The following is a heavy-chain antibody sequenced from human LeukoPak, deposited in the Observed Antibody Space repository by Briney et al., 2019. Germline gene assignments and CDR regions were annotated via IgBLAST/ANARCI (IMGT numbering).Heavy chain of an antibody. CDR2: IYYSGST. CDR3: ARDSLDGSPDY. CDR1: GDSISSYY. V-gene: IGHV4-59*01. J-gene: IGHJ4*02. D-gene: IGHD1-26*01. Sequence: SETLSLTCTVSGDSISSYYWSWIRQPPGKGLEWIGYIYYSGSTKYNPSLKSRVTISVDTSKNQFSLKLSSVTAADTAVYYCARDSLDGSPDYWGQGTLVTVSS.